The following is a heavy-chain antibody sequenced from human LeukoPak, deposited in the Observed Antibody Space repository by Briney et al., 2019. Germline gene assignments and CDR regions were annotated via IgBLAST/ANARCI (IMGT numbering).Heavy chain of an antibody. V-gene: IGHV5-51*01. J-gene: IGHJ3*02. Sequence: GESLKISCKGSGYSFTSYWIGWVRQMPGKDLEWMGIIYPGDSDTRYSPSFQGQVTISADKSISTAYLQWSSLKASDTAMYYCARQYVYCGGDCYGDAFDIWGQGTMVTVSS. CDR1: GYSFTSYW. CDR2: IYPGDSDT. D-gene: IGHD2-21*01. CDR3: ARQYVYCGGDCYGDAFDI.